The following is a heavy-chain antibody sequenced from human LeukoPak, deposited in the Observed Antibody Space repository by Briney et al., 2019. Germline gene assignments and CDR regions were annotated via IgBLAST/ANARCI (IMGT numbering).Heavy chain of an antibody. J-gene: IGHJ4*02. CDR3: ARDRRYSGSYDY. Sequence: SETLSLTCTVSGGSISSSSYYWGWIRQPPGKGLEWVGSIYYSGSTYYNPSLKSRVTISVDTSKNQFSLKLSSVTAADTAVYYCARDRRYSGSYDYWGQGTLVTVSS. CDR2: IYYSGST. D-gene: IGHD1-26*01. V-gene: IGHV4-39*02. CDR1: GGSISSSSYY.